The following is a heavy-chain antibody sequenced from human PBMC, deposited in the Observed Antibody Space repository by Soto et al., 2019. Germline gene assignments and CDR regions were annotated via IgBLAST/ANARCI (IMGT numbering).Heavy chain of an antibody. J-gene: IGHJ4*02. V-gene: IGHV3-53*01. CDR3: ARDPSSGWYDY. CDR2: LYSGGSS. CDR1: GFSVSSNY. Sequence: GGSLRLSCAASGFSVSSNYMSWVRQAPGKGLEWVSVLYSGGSSYYADSVKGRFTISRDNPKNTLYLQMNSLRADDTAVYYCARDPSSGWYDYWGQGTLVTVSS. D-gene: IGHD6-19*01.